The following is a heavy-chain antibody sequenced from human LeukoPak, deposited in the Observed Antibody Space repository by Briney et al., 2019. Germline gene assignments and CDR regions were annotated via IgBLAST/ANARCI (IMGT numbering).Heavy chain of an antibody. V-gene: IGHV4-59*08. CDR2: IYYSGST. CDR1: GGSISSYY. CDR3: ARLAPYYDSSGSKPGVDY. Sequence: SETLSLTCTVSGGSISSYYWSWIRQPPGKGLEWIGYIYYSGSTYYNPSLKSRVTISVDTSKNQFSLKLSSVTAADTAVYYCARLAPYYDSSGSKPGVDYWGQGTLVTVSS. D-gene: IGHD3-22*01. J-gene: IGHJ4*02.